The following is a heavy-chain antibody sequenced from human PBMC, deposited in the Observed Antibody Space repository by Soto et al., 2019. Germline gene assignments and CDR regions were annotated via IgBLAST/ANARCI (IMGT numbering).Heavy chain of an antibody. Sequence: PGGSLRLSCAASGFTFSSYWMHWVRQAPGKGLVWVSRINSDGSSTSYADSVKGRFTISRDNAKNTLYLQMNSLRAEDTALYYCARGRVLGRYFDWPAFDIWGQGTMVTVSS. CDR2: INSDGSST. CDR3: ARGRVLGRYFDWPAFDI. CDR1: GFTFSSYW. D-gene: IGHD3-9*01. V-gene: IGHV3-74*01. J-gene: IGHJ3*02.